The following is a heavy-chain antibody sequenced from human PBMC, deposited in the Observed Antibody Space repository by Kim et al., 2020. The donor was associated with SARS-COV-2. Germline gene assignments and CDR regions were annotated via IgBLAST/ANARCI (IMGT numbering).Heavy chain of an antibody. D-gene: IGHD3-10*01. CDR2: IYPGDSDT. CDR1: GYSFTSYW. Sequence: GESLKISCKGSGYSFTSYWIGWVRQMPGKGLEWMGIIYPGDSDTRYSPSFQGQVTISADKSISTAYLQWSSLKASDTAMYYCARRLGYGSGSYYNVFSWFDPWGQGTLVTVSS. CDR3: ARRLGYGSGSYYNVFSWFDP. J-gene: IGHJ5*02. V-gene: IGHV5-51*01.